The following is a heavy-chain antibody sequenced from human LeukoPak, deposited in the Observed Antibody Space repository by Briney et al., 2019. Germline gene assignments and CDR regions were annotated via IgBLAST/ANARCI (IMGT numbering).Heavy chain of an antibody. CDR2: ISGRSGTT. J-gene: IGHJ6*03. CDR1: GFTFTSSA. Sequence: GGSLRLSCVASGFTFTSSAMSWVRQAPGKGLEWVSAISGRSGTTYYADSVKGRFTISRDNSKNTLYLQMNSLRAEDTAVYYCAREHYFYHMDGWGEGTTVTVSS. CDR3: AREHYFYHMDG. V-gene: IGHV3-23*01.